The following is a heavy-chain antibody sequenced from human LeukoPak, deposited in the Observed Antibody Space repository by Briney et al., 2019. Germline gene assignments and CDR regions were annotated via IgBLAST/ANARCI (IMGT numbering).Heavy chain of an antibody. CDR3: ARVGCSGGSCYGDCYYYGMDV. Sequence: GESLKISCRGSGYSFTTYWIGWVRQMPGKGLEWMGIIYPGDSDTRYSPSFQGQVTISADKSISTAYLQWSSLKASDTAMYYCARVGCSGGSCYGDCYYYGMDVWGQGTTVTVSS. D-gene: IGHD2-15*01. V-gene: IGHV5-51*01. CDR2: IYPGDSDT. CDR1: GYSFTTYW. J-gene: IGHJ6*02.